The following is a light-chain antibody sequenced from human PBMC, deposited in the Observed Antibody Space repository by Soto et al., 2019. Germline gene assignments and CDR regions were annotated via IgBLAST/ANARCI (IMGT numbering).Light chain of an antibody. Sequence: DIQMTQSPSSLSASLGDRVTITCRASQGISNYLAWYQQKPGKVPNLLIYDASTLHSGVPSRFSGRGSGTDFSLLISSLQHEDVATYYYQKYDGAHLTFGGGTTVEI. J-gene: IGKJ4*01. CDR2: DAS. CDR1: QGISNY. V-gene: IGKV1-27*01. CDR3: QKYDGAHLT.